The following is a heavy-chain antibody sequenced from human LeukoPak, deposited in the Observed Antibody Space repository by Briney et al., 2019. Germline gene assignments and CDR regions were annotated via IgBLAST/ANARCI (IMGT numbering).Heavy chain of an antibody. J-gene: IGHJ4*02. D-gene: IGHD3-10*01. V-gene: IGHV3-30*18. Sequence: GGSLRLSCAASAFTFSSYGMHWVRQAPGKGLERVAVISYDGSNKYYADSVKGRFTISRDNSKNTLYLQMNSLRPEDTAVYYCAKDHLVRGVIIGGFDYWGQGTLVTVSS. CDR1: AFTFSSYG. CDR3: AKDHLVRGVIIGGFDY. CDR2: ISYDGSNK.